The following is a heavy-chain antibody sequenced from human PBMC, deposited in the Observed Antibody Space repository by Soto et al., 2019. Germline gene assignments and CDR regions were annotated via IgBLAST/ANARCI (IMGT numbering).Heavy chain of an antibody. D-gene: IGHD3-3*01. CDR3: AHRVLRTVFGLVTTTAIYFDF. J-gene: IGHJ4*02. CDR1: GFSLTTSGVG. CDR2: IYWDDDK. V-gene: IGHV2-5*02. Sequence: QITLNESGPTPVKPRQTLTLTCTFSGFSLTTSGVGVGWICQSPGTAPEWLALIYWDDDKRYSPSLKSRLTITKDTSKNQVVLTMADLDPADTATYYCAHRVLRTVFGLVTTTAIYFDFWGQGTPVAVSS.